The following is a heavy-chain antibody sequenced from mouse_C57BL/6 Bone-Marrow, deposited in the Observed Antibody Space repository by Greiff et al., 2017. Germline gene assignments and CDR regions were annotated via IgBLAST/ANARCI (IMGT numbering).Heavy chain of an antibody. CDR3: ARDYGSIYWYFDV. Sequence: VQLQQSGPELVKPGASEKLSCKASGYTFTSYDINWVKQRPGQGLEWIGWIYPRDGSPKNNEKFKGKATLTVDTSSSTAYMELHSLTSEDSAVYFCARDYGSIYWYFDVWGTGTTVTVSS. J-gene: IGHJ1*03. CDR1: GYTFTSYD. D-gene: IGHD1-1*01. V-gene: IGHV1-85*01. CDR2: IYPRDGSP.